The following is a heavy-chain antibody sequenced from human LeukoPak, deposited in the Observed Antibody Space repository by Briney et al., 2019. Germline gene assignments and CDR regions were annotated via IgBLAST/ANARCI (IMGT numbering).Heavy chain of an antibody. Sequence: PSETLSLTCTVSGGSISSSSYYWGWIRQPPGKGLEWIGSIYHSGSTYYNPSLKSRVTISVDTSKNQFSLKLSSVTAADTAVYYCARGNYDFWSGYFSPWGQGTMVTVSS. CDR1: GGSISSSSYY. D-gene: IGHD3-3*01. CDR3: ARGNYDFWSGYFSP. CDR2: IYHSGST. V-gene: IGHV4-39*07. J-gene: IGHJ3*01.